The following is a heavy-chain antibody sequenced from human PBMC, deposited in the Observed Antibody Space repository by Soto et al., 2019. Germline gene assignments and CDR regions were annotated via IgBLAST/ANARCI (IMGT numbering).Heavy chain of an antibody. J-gene: IGHJ5*02. CDR3: ARAEPRWWWSTECNWFDP. D-gene: IGHD2-8*02. V-gene: IGHV1-46*01. CDR2: INPSGGST. CDR1: GYTFTSYY. Sequence: ASVKVSCKASGYTFTSYYMHWVRQAPGHGLEWMGIINPSGGSTSYAQKFQGRVTMTRDTSTSTVYMELSSLRSEDTAVYYCARAEPRWWWSTECNWFDPWGQGTLVTVSS.